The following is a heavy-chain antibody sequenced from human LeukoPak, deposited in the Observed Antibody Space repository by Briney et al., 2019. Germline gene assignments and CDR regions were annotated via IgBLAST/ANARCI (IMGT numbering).Heavy chain of an antibody. Sequence: SATLSPTCAVYGGSSFGYYCCWISQPPGKGLEWIGEVNHSGSTNYNPHPVRRVSISVDTTQVQFSLILSSELGADTAVYYGARGKLRGSCYGAMWFDPWGQGTRVTVSS. CDR2: VNHSGST. J-gene: IGHJ5*02. CDR3: ARGKLRGSCYGAMWFDP. D-gene: IGHD2-2*01. CDR1: GGSSFGYY. V-gene: IGHV4-34*01.